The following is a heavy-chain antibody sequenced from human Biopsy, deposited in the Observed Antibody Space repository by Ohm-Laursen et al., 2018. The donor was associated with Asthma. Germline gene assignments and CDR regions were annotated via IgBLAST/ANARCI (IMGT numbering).Heavy chain of an antibody. V-gene: IGHV1-69*01. Sequence: SSVKVSCKASGGTFSRYAISWVRQAPGQGLEWMGGIIPIFGTSNYAQKFQGRVTFTADESTSSAYMELSSLRSEDSAVYYCARGVSTVDHGYYYFAMDVWGQGTTVTVSS. CDR1: GGTFSRYA. J-gene: IGHJ6*02. D-gene: IGHD4-23*01. CDR2: IIPIFGTS. CDR3: ARGVSTVDHGYYYFAMDV.